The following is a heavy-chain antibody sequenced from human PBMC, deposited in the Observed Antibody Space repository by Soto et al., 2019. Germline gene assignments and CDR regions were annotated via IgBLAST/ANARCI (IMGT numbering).Heavy chain of an antibody. Sequence: SETLSLTCTVSGASISSDFWSWIRQPPGKGLEWIAYISYSGGTNYNPPLKSRVTISVDTSNNQFSLKMSSVTAADTAVYYCARAHRDLQKLVHYYYSMDVWGQGTTVTVSS. CDR1: GASISSDF. J-gene: IGHJ6*02. CDR3: ARAHRDLQKLVHYYYSMDV. V-gene: IGHV4-59*01. CDR2: ISYSGGT. D-gene: IGHD6-13*01.